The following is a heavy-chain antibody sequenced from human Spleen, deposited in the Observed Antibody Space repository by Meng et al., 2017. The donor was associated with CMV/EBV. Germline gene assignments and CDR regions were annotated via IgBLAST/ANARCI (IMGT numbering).Heavy chain of an antibody. CDR1: GFSFSDYA. D-gene: IGHD3-16*01. Sequence: GGSLRLSCAASGFSFSDYAMNWVRQAPGKGLEWVSSISGSGDNTYYADSVKGRFTISRDNSKNTLYLQMNSLRAEDTAVYYCAKPTSPLYYYHGMDVWGQGTTVTVSS. V-gene: IGHV3-23*01. CDR2: ISGSGDNT. CDR3: AKPTSPLYYYHGMDV. J-gene: IGHJ6*02.